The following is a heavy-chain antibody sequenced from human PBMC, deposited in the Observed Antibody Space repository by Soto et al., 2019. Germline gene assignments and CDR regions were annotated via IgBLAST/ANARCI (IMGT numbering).Heavy chain of an antibody. CDR2: ISYDGSNK. J-gene: IGHJ4*02. CDR1: GFTFSSYG. V-gene: IGHV3-30*18. CDR3: AKDGNYDSSGYYHY. D-gene: IGHD3-22*01. Sequence: QVQLVESGGGVVQPGRSLRLSCAASGFTFSSYGMHWVRQAPGKGLEWVAVISYDGSNKYYADSVKGRFTISRDNSKNTLYLQMNSLRAEYTAVYYCAKDGNYDSSGYYHYWGQGTLVTVSS.